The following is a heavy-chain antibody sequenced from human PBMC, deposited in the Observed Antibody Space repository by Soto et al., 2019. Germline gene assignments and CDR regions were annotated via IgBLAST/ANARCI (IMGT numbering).Heavy chain of an antibody. CDR2: IGARSGST. Sequence: GSLRLSCAASGFTFSSYAMSWVRQAPGKGLEWVSAIGARSGSTYYADSVKGRFTISRDNSKNTLYLQMNSLRAEDTAVYYCAKIPHSSSWYLDAFDIWGQGTMVTVSS. D-gene: IGHD6-13*01. CDR1: GFTFSSYA. J-gene: IGHJ3*02. CDR3: AKIPHSSSWYLDAFDI. V-gene: IGHV3-23*01.